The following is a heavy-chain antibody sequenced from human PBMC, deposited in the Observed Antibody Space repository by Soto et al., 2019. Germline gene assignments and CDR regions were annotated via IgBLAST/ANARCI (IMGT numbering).Heavy chain of an antibody. CDR1: GGTFSSYA. CDR3: AREGYGGYYDYYGMGV. J-gene: IGHJ6*02. Sequence: QVQLVQSGAEVKKPGSSVNVSCKASGGTFSSYASSWVRQAPGQGLEWMGGNIPIVGTANYAQKFQGRVTISADESTSTVYMELSRLRSEDMAVYYCAREGYGGYYDYYGMGVWGQGTTVTVSS. V-gene: IGHV1-69*01. D-gene: IGHD5-18*01. CDR2: NIPIVGTA.